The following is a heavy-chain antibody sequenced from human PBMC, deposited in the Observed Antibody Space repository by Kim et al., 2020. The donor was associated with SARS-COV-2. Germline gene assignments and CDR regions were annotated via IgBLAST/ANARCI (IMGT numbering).Heavy chain of an antibody. V-gene: IGHV3-11*06. D-gene: IGHD2-2*01. CDR1: GFTFSGWY. Sequence: GGSLRLSCAASGFTFSGWYMNWIRQAPGKGLEWISYISPNSGDTKLADSVKGRFTISRDNANNFLYLQMNSLRAEDTAVYFCVRHARLADFWGQGTLVTVSA. CDR2: ISPNSGDT. CDR3: VRHARLADF. J-gene: IGHJ4*02.